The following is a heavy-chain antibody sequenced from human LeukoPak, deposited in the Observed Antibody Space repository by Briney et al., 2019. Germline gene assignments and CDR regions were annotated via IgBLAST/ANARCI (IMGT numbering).Heavy chain of an antibody. D-gene: IGHD3-3*01. Sequence: GGSLRLSCAASGFTFSSYAMSWVRQAPGKGLEWVSAISGSGGSTYYADSAKGRFTIPRDNSKNTLYLQMNSLRAEDTAVYYCAKVILEWLLSRFDYWGQGTLVTVSS. CDR3: AKVILEWLLSRFDY. CDR2: ISGSGGST. V-gene: IGHV3-23*01. J-gene: IGHJ4*02. CDR1: GFTFSSYA.